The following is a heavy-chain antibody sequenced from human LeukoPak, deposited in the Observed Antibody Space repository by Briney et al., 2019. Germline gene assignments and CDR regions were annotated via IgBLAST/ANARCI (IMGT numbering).Heavy chain of an antibody. Sequence: SETLSLTCTVSGGSISGYYWSWIRQPPGKGLEWIGYIYYSGSTNYNPSLKSRVTISVDTSKNQFSLKLSSVTAADTAVYYYARDYSSGWYGDAFGIWGQGTMVTVSS. CDR1: GGSISGYY. CDR3: ARDYSSGWYGDAFGI. D-gene: IGHD6-19*01. V-gene: IGHV4-59*01. J-gene: IGHJ3*02. CDR2: IYYSGST.